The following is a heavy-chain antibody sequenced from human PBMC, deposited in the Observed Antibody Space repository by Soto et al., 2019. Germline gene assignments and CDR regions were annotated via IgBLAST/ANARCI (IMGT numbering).Heavy chain of an antibody. CDR2: ISGSGNYT. V-gene: IGHV3-23*01. J-gene: IGHJ4*01. CDR3: ARAIKGTGSKFGC. CDR1: GFTFGTYG. Sequence: GGSLRLSCAASGFTFGTYGMSWVRQAPGKGLEWVSTISGSGNYTHYADSVKGRFTISGDNFKNMLYLQMNNLRAEDTALYYCARAIKGTGSKFGCWGQGTLVTVS. D-gene: IGHD3-10*01.